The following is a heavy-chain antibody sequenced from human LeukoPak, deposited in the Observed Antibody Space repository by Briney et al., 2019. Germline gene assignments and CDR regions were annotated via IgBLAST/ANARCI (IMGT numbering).Heavy chain of an antibody. D-gene: IGHD6-19*01. CDR3: ARGGISVAGTMEAFDI. CDR1: GFTVSSNY. J-gene: IGHJ3*02. CDR2: IYSGGST. Sequence: GGSLRLSCAASGFTVSSNYMSWVRQAPGKGLEWVSVIYSGGSTYYAYSVKGRFTISRDNSKNTLYLQMNSLRAEDTAVYYCARGGISVAGTMEAFDIWGQGTMVTVSS. V-gene: IGHV3-53*01.